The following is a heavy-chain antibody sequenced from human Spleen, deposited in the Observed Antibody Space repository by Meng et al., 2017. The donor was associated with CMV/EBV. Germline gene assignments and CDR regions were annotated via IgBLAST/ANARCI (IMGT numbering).Heavy chain of an antibody. CDR3: AREGTNYYYGMDV. D-gene: IGHD2-2*01. V-gene: IGHV4-59*01. CDR2: IYYSGST. Sequence: GSLRLSCTVSGGSISSYYWSWIRQPPGKGLEWIGYIYYSGSTNYNPSLKSRVTISVDTSKHQFSLKLSSVTAADTAVYYCAREGTNYYYGMDVWGQGTTVTVSS. CDR1: GGSISSYY. J-gene: IGHJ6*02.